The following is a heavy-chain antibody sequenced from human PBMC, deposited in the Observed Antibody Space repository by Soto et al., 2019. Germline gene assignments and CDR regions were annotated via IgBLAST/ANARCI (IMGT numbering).Heavy chain of an antibody. V-gene: IGHV3-23*01. J-gene: IGHJ6*02. CDR1: GFTFSSYA. Sequence: EVQLLESGGGLVQPGGSLRLSCAASGFTFSSYAMSWVRQAPGKGLEWVSAISGSGGSTYYADSVKGRFTISRDNSKNTLYLQMNSLRAEDTAVYYCVKGLVGPVADPRIPRYYGMDVWGQGTTVTVSS. CDR3: VKGLVGPVADPRIPRYYGMDV. D-gene: IGHD6-19*01. CDR2: ISGSGGST.